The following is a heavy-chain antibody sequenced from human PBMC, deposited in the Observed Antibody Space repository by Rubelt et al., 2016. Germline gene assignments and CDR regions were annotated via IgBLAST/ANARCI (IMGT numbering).Heavy chain of an antibody. CDR3: AREEAERWFGGGNWFDP. CDR1: GGSISSSSYY. V-gene: IGHV4-39*07. D-gene: IGHD3-10*01. Sequence: QLQLQESGPGLVKPSETLSLTCTVSGGSISSSSYYWGWIRQPPGKGLEWIGSIYYSGSTYYNPSPNSRFTISVDTSKNQFSRKLSSVTAADTAVYYCAREEAERWFGGGNWFDPWGQGTLVTVSS. J-gene: IGHJ5*02. CDR2: IYYSGST.